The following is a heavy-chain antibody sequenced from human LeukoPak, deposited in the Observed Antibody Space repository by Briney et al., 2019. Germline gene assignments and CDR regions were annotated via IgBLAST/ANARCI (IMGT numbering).Heavy chain of an antibody. CDR2: IYYSGST. D-gene: IGHD7-27*01. Sequence: SETLSLTCTVSGGSISSYYWSWIRQPPGKGLEWIGYIYYSGSTNYNPSLKSRVTISVDTSKNQFSLKLSSVTAADTAVYYCASLTPNWGEKAFDIWGQGTMVTVSS. J-gene: IGHJ3*02. CDR3: ASLTPNWGEKAFDI. V-gene: IGHV4-59*08. CDR1: GGSISSYY.